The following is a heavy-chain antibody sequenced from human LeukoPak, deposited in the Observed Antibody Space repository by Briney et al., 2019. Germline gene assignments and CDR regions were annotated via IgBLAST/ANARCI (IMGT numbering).Heavy chain of an antibody. Sequence: TGGSLRLSCVASGFSFSSYWMAWVRQAPGKGLEWVASIKYDGSLKFYVDSVKGRFTISRDNAKNSLYLEMNSLRADDTAVYFCASSHDSSGNDWGQGTMVTVSS. J-gene: IGHJ4*02. CDR1: GFSFSSYW. CDR3: ASSHDSSGND. CDR2: IKYDGSLK. V-gene: IGHV3-7*01. D-gene: IGHD3-22*01.